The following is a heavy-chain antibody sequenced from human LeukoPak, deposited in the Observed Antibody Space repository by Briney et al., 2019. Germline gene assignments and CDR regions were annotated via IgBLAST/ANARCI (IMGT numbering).Heavy chain of an antibody. J-gene: IGHJ3*02. D-gene: IGHD3-10*01. CDR1: GFTFSSYE. CDR2: ISSSGSTI. V-gene: IGHV3-48*03. Sequence: GGSLRLSCAASGFTFSSYEMNWVRQAPGKGLGWVSYISSSGSTIYYADSVKGRFTISRDNAENSLYLQMNSLRAEDTAVYYCARGSLAGYGSAKDAFDIWGQGTMVTVSS. CDR3: ARGSLAGYGSAKDAFDI.